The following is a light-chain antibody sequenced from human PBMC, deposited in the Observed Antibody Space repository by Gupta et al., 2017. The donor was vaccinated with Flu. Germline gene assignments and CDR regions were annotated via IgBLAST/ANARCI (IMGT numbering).Light chain of an antibody. Sequence: QSVLTQPPALSGAPGPRVTISCTGSSSNTGAGYDVHWYQQLPGTAPKLLIYGNSNRPSGVPDRFSGSKSGTSASLAITGLQAEDEADYYCQSYDSSLSGAWVFGGGTKLTVL. CDR3: QSYDSSLSGAWV. J-gene: IGLJ3*02. CDR2: GNS. CDR1: SSNTGAGYD. V-gene: IGLV1-40*01.